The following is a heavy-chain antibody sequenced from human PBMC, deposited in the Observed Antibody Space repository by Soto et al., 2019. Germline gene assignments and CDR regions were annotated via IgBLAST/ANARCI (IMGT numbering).Heavy chain of an antibody. CDR3: AREGAAPYYYYGMDV. J-gene: IGHJ6*02. D-gene: IGHD6-6*01. Sequence: QVQLQESGPGLVKPSQTLSLTCTVSGGSISSGGYFWSWIRQHPGKGLEWIGFIYYSGSTYYNPSLKCRVTISVETSKTQLHLKLSSLTAADTAVYYCAREGAAPYYYYGMDVWGQGTTVTVSS. CDR1: GGSISSGGYF. V-gene: IGHV4-31*03. CDR2: IYYSGST.